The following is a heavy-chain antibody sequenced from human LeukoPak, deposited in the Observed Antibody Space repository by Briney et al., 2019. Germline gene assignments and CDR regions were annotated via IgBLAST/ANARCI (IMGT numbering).Heavy chain of an antibody. D-gene: IGHD3-3*01. Sequence: SETLSLTCTVSGGSISSYYLSWIRQSPGKGLEWIGYFHYGGSTNYNPSLKSRVTISVDTSKKQFSMELSTVTAADTAVYYCARLTLNDNGYYYFDYWGQETLVTVSS. V-gene: IGHV4-59*08. CDR2: FHYGGST. CDR3: ARLTLNDNGYYYFDY. J-gene: IGHJ4*02. CDR1: GGSISSYY.